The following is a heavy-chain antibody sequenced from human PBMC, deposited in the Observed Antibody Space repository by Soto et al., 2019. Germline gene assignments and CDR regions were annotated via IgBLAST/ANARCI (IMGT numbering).Heavy chain of an antibody. Sequence: XXSLRLSFVASGFTFSGSAMHWVPQASGKGLEWVGRIRSKANSDATAYGASVKGRFTISRDDSKNTAYLQMNSLKTEDTAVYYCVRYCSGGSCPDAFDIWGQGTMVTVSS. V-gene: IGHV3-73*01. CDR1: GFTFSGSA. CDR2: IRSKANSDAT. D-gene: IGHD2-15*01. J-gene: IGHJ3*02. CDR3: VRYCSGGSCPDAFDI.